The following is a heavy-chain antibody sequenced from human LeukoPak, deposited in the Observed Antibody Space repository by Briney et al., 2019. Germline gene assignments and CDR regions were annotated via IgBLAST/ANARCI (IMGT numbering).Heavy chain of an antibody. CDR3: ACPSKWEQVDFDY. J-gene: IGHJ4*02. CDR1: GGSISSGTYH. D-gene: IGHD1-26*01. V-gene: IGHV4-39*01. Sequence: PSETLSLTCTVSGGSISSGTYHWGWIRQPPGKGLGWIGSIYYSGDTYYDPSLQSRVTISVDASKNQISLKLTSVTAADTAMYYYACPSKWEQVDFDYWGQGTLVTVSS. CDR2: IYYSGDT.